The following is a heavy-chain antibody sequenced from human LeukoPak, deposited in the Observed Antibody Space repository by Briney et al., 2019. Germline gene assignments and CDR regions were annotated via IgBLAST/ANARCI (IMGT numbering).Heavy chain of an antibody. CDR3: AGGGGTIFGVIND. Sequence: GASVKVSCKASGYTFTGYYMHWVRQAPGQGLEWMGWINPNSGGTNYAQKFQGRVTMTRDTSINTAYMELRRLRSDDTAVYYCAGGGGTIFGVINDWGQGTLVTVSP. CDR2: INPNSGGT. J-gene: IGHJ4*02. CDR1: GYTFTGYY. V-gene: IGHV1-2*02. D-gene: IGHD3-3*01.